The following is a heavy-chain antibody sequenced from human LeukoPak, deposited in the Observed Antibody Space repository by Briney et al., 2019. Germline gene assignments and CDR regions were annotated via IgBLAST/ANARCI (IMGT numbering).Heavy chain of an antibody. Sequence: ASVKVSCKASGYTFTSYDINWVRQATGQGLEWMGWMNPNNGNTGYAQKFQGRVTMTRNTSISTAYMELSSLRSEDTAVYYCARAGGVVVAATPNWFDPWGQGTLVTVSS. D-gene: IGHD2-15*01. CDR3: ARAGGVVVAATPNWFDP. CDR1: GYTFTSYD. CDR2: MNPNNGNT. J-gene: IGHJ5*02. V-gene: IGHV1-8*01.